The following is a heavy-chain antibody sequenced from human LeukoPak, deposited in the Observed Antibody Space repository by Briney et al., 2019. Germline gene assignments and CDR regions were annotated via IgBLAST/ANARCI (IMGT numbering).Heavy chain of an antibody. CDR2: IYYSGST. J-gene: IGHJ4*02. CDR1: GGSISSSSYY. V-gene: IGHV4-39*01. Sequence: SETLSLTCTVSGGSISSSSYYWGWIRQPPGKGLEWIGSIYYSGSTYYNPSLKSRVTVSVDTSKNQFSLKLSSVTAADTAVYYCARHSSSWGDYWGQGTLVTVSS. CDR3: ARHSSSWGDY. D-gene: IGHD6-6*01.